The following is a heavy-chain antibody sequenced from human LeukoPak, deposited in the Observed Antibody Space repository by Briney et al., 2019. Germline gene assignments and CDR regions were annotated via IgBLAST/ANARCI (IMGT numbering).Heavy chain of an antibody. CDR1: GLTVSSYA. V-gene: IGHV3-23*01. CDR3: ARRRYDWGGDFAN. D-gene: IGHD3-16*01. J-gene: IGHJ4*02. CDR2: IGGGGTL. Sequence: PGGSLRLSCAASGLTVSSYAMGWVRQAPGKGLEWVSAIGGGGTLYYADSVKGRFSISRDISKNTLLLQMNSLRAEDTAVYYCARRRYDWGGDFANWGQGTLVTVSS.